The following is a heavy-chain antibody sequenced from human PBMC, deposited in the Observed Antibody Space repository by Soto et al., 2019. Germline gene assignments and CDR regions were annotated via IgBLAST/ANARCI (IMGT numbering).Heavy chain of an antibody. CDR2: IYYSGRL. CDR3: ERGPDRYCSSARRYDTFYRMDV. V-gene: IGHV4-31*03. J-gene: IGHJ6*02. D-gene: IGHD2-2*01. Sequence: PSVTQSLTCTVSASSKSSGDYYRTWIRRLPGKSMEWFGHIYYSGRLGNRPSLMSRVTISLDTSATQLSFKLNSVTASDTAAHSCERGPDRYCSSARRYDTFYRMDVWGHGNSVTLSS. CDR1: ASSKSSGDYY.